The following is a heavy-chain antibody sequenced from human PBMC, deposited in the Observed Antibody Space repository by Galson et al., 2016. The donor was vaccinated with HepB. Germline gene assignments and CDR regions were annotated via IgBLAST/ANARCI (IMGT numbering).Heavy chain of an antibody. J-gene: IGHJ4*02. V-gene: IGHV1-24*01. CDR2: FDPEDGEI. CDR3: ATISLRDCLGGSCYLYY. CDR1: GKNLSELS. Sequence: GKNLSELSMHWVRQTPGKGLEWVGGFDPEDGEIIYAQKFQGRVTMTEDTSTDTAYMQLISLRSEDTAIYYCATISLRDCLGGSCYLYYWGQGTLVTVSS. D-gene: IGHD2-15*01.